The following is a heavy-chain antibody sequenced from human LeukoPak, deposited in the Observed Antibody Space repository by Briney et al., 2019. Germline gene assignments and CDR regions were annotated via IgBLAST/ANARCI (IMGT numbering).Heavy chain of an antibody. CDR2: ISAYNGNT. V-gene: IGHV1-18*04. J-gene: IGHJ4*02. CDR1: GYTFTSYY. D-gene: IGHD5-18*01. Sequence: ASVKVSCKASGYTFTSYYMHWVRQAPGQGLEWMGWISAYNGNTNYAQKLQGRVTMTTDTSTSTAYIELRSLRSDDTAVYYCARVGKRGYSYGFVDYWGQGTLVTVSS. CDR3: ARVGKRGYSYGFVDY.